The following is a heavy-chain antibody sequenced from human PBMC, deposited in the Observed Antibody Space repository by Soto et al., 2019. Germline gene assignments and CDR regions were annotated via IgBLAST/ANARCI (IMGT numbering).Heavy chain of an antibody. CDR1: GFTFSSYA. CDR2: ISYDGSNK. J-gene: IGHJ2*01. CDR3: AINMKNYWYFDL. Sequence: QVQLVESGGGVVQPGRSLRLSCAASGFTFSSYAMHWVRQAPGKGLEWVAVISYDGSNKYYADSVKGRFTISRDNSKNELYQQMNSLRAEDTAVYYFAINMKNYWYFDLWGRGTLVTVSS. D-gene: IGHD3-22*01. V-gene: IGHV3-30-3*01.